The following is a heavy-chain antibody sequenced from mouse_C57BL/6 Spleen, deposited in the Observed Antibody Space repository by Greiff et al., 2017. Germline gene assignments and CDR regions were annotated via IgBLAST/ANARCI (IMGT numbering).Heavy chain of an antibody. V-gene: IGHV1-7*01. CDR3: ARCNSFYAMDY. J-gene: IGHJ4*01. CDR2: INPSSGYT. D-gene: IGHD2-1*01. CDR1: GYTFTSYW. Sequence: QVQLQQSGAELAKPGASVKLSCKASGYTFTSYWMHWVKQRPGQGLEWIGYINPSSGYTKYNQKFKGKATLTADKSSSTAYMQLSSLTYEDSAVYYCARCNSFYAMDYWGQGTSVTVSS.